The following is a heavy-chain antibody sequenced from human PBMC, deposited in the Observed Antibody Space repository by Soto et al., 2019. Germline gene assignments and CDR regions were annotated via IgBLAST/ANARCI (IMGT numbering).Heavy chain of an antibody. CDR1: GGSISSYY. CDR3: ARHYEITMIAGDWFDP. D-gene: IGHD3-22*01. J-gene: IGHJ5*02. CDR2: IYYSGST. Sequence: SETLSLTCTVSGGSISSYYWSWIRQPPWKGLEWIGYIYYSGSTNYNPSLKSRVTISVDTSKNQFSLKLSSVTAADTAVYYCARHYEITMIAGDWFDPWGQGTLDTVYS. V-gene: IGHV4-59*08.